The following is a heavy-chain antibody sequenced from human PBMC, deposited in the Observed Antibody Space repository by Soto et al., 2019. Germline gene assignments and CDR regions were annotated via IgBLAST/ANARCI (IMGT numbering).Heavy chain of an antibody. CDR2: MYYSGIT. Sequence: PSETLSLTCTVSGAPVSSETHFWTWIRQPPGKGLEWIGYMYYSGITNSNPALKSRVTLSVDMSKKQFSLTLRSVTAADTAIYYCVRDGTKNLRDRFDPWGRGILVTVSS. J-gene: IGHJ5*02. CDR3: VRDGTKNLRDRFDP. CDR1: GAPVSSETHF. D-gene: IGHD1-1*01. V-gene: IGHV4-61*01.